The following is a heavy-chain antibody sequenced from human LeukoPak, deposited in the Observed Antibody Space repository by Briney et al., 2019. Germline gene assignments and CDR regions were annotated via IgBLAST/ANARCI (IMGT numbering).Heavy chain of an antibody. J-gene: IGHJ5*02. CDR3: ARDGGYCSSTSCYSNWFDP. Sequence: GASVKVSCKASGYTFTGYYMHWVRQAPGQGLEWMGWINPNSGGTNYAQKFQGRVTMTRDTSISTAYMELSRLRSDDTAVYYCARDGGYCSSTSCYSNWFDPWGQGTLVTVSS. V-gene: IGHV1-2*02. CDR2: INPNSGGT. CDR1: GYTFTGYY. D-gene: IGHD2-2*01.